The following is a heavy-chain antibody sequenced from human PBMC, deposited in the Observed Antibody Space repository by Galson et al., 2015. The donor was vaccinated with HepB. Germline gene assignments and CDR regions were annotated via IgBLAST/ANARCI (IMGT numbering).Heavy chain of an antibody. CDR2: INEDGSEE. V-gene: IGHV3-7*03. Sequence: SLRLSCAASGFTFSSYGMHWVRQAPGKGLEWVANINEDGSEENYMDSVKGRFTVSRDNAKNSLYLQMNSLRAEDTAVYYCAREPTADSSWGQGTLVTVSS. J-gene: IGHJ4*02. D-gene: IGHD6-13*01. CDR1: GFTFSSYG. CDR3: AREPTADSS.